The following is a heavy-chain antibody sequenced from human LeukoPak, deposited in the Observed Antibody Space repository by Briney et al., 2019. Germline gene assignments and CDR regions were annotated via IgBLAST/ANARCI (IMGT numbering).Heavy chain of an antibody. V-gene: IGHV3-30*02. CDR3: AKPHFDY. J-gene: IGHJ4*02. CDR2: IRFDGSNK. Sequence: QPGGSLRLSCAASGFTFSSYSMNWVRQAPGKGLEWVAFIRFDGSNKYYADSVKGRFTISRDNSKNMLYLQMNSLRAEDTAVYYCAKPHFDYWGQGTLVTVSS. CDR1: GFTFSSYS.